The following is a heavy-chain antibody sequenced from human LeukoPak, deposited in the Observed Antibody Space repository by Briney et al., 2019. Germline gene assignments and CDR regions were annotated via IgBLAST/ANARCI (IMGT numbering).Heavy chain of an antibody. CDR1: GFTFGNYA. D-gene: IGHD1-26*01. Sequence: PAGGSLRLSCAASGFTFGNYAMSWVRQAPGKGLEWVSAIIGSGGTTYYTNSVKGRFTISRDNSKNTLYLQMNSLRAEDTAVYYCAKGTRSSPNDAADIWGQGTMVTVSS. CDR2: IIGSGGTT. J-gene: IGHJ3*02. CDR3: AKGTRSSPNDAADI. V-gene: IGHV3-23*01.